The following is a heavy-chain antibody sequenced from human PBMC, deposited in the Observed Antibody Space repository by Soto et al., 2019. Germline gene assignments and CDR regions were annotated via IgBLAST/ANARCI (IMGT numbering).Heavy chain of an antibody. CDR2: ISTYNSDT. V-gene: IGHV1-18*01. J-gene: IGHJ4*02. D-gene: IGHD2-15*01. CDR3: AREYCSGGSCYGGDY. Sequence: QVQLVQSGAEVKEPGASVKFSAKAPVYTLTSYGISWVRQAPGQGLDWMGWISTYNSDTKYAHKFQDRVTMTTDTSTSTAYMELRSLRSDDTAVYYCAREYCSGGSCYGGDYWGQGTLVTVSS. CDR1: VYTLTSYG.